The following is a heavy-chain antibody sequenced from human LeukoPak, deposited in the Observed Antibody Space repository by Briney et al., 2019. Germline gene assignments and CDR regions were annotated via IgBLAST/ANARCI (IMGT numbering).Heavy chain of an antibody. D-gene: IGHD2-21*02. CDR1: GFTFDDYG. Sequence: PGGSLRLSCAASGFTFDDYGMSWVRQAPGKGLEWVSGINWNGGSTGYADSVKGRFTISRDNAKNSLYLQMNSLRAEDTAVYYCAKSGVTASDFDYWGQGTLVTVSS. CDR3: AKSGVTASDFDY. CDR2: INWNGGST. V-gene: IGHV3-20*04. J-gene: IGHJ4*02.